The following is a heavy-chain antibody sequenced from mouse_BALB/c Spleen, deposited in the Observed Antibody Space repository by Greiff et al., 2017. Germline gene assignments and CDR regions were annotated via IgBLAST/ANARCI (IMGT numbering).Heavy chain of an antibody. CDR1: GYTFTSYW. Sequence: VQLQQSGAELAKPGASVKMSCKASGYTFTSYWMHWVKQRPGQGLEWIGYINPSTGYTEYNQKFKDKATLTADKSSSTAYTQLSSLTSEDSAVYYCARSPFDYWGQGTTLTVSS. J-gene: IGHJ2*01. V-gene: IGHV1-7*01. CDR3: ARSPFDY. CDR2: INPSTGYT.